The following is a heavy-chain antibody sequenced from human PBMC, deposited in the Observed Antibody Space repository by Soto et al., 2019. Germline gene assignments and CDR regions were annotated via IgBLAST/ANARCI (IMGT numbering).Heavy chain of an antibody. V-gene: IGHV3-33*01. CDR1: GFTFSSYG. Sequence: QVQLVESGGGVVQPGRSLRLSCAASGFTFSSYGMHWVRQAPGKGLEWVAVIWDDGSNKYYADSVKGRFTIYRDNSKNTLQLKRNSLGAGERALYYWERADCSGGSGRGWFDPWRQGTLVTVSS. CDR3: ERADCSGGSGRGWFDP. D-gene: IGHD2-15*01. CDR2: IWDDGSNK. J-gene: IGHJ5*02.